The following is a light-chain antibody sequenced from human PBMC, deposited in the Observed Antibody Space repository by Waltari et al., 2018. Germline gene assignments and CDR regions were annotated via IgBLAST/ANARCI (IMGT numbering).Light chain of an antibody. CDR1: QSVDNY. CDR2: GAS. J-gene: IGKJ5*01. CDR3: HQRSNWPIT. Sequence: EIVLTQSQATLPLSPGESVTLPCRASQSVDNYLLRYQQKPGQTPRLLIYGASNRATGIPARFSGSGSWTDFTLTIDSLESEDFAVYYCHQRSNWPITFGQGTRLEIK. V-gene: IGKV3-11*01.